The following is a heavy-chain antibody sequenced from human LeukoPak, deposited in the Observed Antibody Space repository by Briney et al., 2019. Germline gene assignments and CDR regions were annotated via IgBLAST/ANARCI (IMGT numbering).Heavy chain of an antibody. V-gene: IGHV3-21*01. Sequence: GGSLRLSCAASGFTFSSYSMNWVRQAPGKGLEWVSSISSSSSYIYYADSVKGRFTISRDNAKNSLYLQMNSLRAEDTAVYHCARDLVGTRLPDYWGQGTLVTVSS. CDR3: ARDLVGTRLPDY. CDR1: GFTFSSYS. CDR2: ISSSSSYI. J-gene: IGHJ4*02. D-gene: IGHD1-14*01.